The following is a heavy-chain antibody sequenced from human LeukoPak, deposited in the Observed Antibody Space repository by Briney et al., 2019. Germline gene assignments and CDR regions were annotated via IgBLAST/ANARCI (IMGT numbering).Heavy chain of an antibody. CDR2: IYHSGST. CDR3: ARSIRWSGESDP. J-gene: IGHJ5*02. D-gene: IGHD3-10*01. V-gene: IGHV4-4*02. CDR1: GGSISSSNW. Sequence: SETLPLTCAVSGGSISSSNWWSWVRQPPGKGLEWIGEIYHSGSTNYNPSLKSRVTISVDKSKNQFSLKLSSVTAADTAVYYCARSIRWSGESDPWGQGTLVTVSS.